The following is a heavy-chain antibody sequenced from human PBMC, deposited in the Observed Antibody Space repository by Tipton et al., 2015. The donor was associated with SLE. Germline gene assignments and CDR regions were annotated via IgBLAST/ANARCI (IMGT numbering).Heavy chain of an antibody. J-gene: IGHJ6*02. D-gene: IGHD1-26*01. CDR3: ARKVGGNYGMDV. CDR2: IYGDGSRI. V-gene: IGHV3-74*01. Sequence: SLRLSCAASGFTFTNYWMHWGRQVPGKGLVWVSRIYGDGSRINYADSVKGRFTISRDNDKNTVYLQMNSLRVEDTATYYCARKVGGNYGMDVWGQGTTVTVS. CDR1: GFTFTNYW.